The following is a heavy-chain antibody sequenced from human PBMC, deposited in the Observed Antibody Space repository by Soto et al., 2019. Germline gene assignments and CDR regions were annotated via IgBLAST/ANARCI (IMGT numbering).Heavy chain of an antibody. CDR3: ARVYYGSGSYLNWFDP. J-gene: IGHJ5*02. CDR1: GYTFTSYG. V-gene: IGHV1-18*01. D-gene: IGHD3-10*01. Sequence: QVQLVQSGAEVKQPGASVKVSCKPSGYTFTSYGISWVRQAPGQGLEWMGWISAYNGNTNYAQKLQGRVTMTTDTSTSTAYMELRSLRSDDTAVYYCARVYYGSGSYLNWFDPWGQGTLVTVSS. CDR2: ISAYNGNT.